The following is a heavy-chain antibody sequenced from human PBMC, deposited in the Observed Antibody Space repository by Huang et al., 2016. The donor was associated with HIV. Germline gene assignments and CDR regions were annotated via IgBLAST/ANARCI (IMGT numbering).Heavy chain of an antibody. D-gene: IGHD6-19*01. CDR2: RKEDGSEK. V-gene: IGHV3-7*04. J-gene: IGHJ4*02. Sequence: EVQLVESGGGLVRPGDSLRLSCAASGFTFSDFWMTWVRQAPGKGQEWVAKRKEDGSEKDCAVSVKGRFNISRDNARSSLYLQMNSLRVDDTATYYCARVGGHRSGWYFVSGLVNYWGQGAQVTVS. CDR1: GFTFSDFW. CDR3: ARVGGHRSGWYFVSGLVNY.